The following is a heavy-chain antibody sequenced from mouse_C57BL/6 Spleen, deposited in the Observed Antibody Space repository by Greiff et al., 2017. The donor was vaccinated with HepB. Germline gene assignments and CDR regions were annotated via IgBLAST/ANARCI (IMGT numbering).Heavy chain of an antibody. CDR1: GFTFTDYY. CDR2: IRNKANGYTT. Sequence: EVKLVESGGGLVQPGGSLSLSCAASGFTFTDYYMSWVRQPPGKALELWGVIRNKANGYTTEYSASVKGRFTISRDNSQSILYLQMNALRVEDSDTYYCSRFCPLATPVEGYFCVWGTGTSGTVSS. V-gene: IGHV7-3*01. J-gene: IGHJ1*02. D-gene: IGHD1-1*01. CDR3: SRFCPLATPVEGYFCV.